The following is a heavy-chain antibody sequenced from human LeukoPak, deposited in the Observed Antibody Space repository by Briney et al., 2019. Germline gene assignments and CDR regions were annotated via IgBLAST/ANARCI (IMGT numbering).Heavy chain of an antibody. CDR2: IHYTGST. J-gene: IGHJ5*02. D-gene: IGHD5-12*01. CDR3: ARLYSGYEWVHRNTERRNWFDP. V-gene: IGHV4-59*12. Sequence: PSETLSLTCTVSGYSISSYYWSWIRLPPGKGLEWIGYIHYTGSTNYNPSLKSRVTISVDTSKNQFSLKLSSVTAADTAVYYCARLYSGYEWVHRNTERRNWFDPWGQGTLVTVSS. CDR1: GYSISSYY.